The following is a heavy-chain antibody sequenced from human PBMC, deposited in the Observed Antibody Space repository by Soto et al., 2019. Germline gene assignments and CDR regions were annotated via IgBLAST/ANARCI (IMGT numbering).Heavy chain of an antibody. CDR1: GFTIGDYW. V-gene: IGHV3-7*01. D-gene: IGHD3-22*01. CDR2: IKQDGSEK. J-gene: IGHJ4*02. CDR3: ARTIVVVVPDNFDH. Sequence: EVHLVESGGGVVQPGGSLRLSCAASGFTIGDYWMSWVRQAPGKVLEWVANIKQDGSEKYYVDSVKGRFTISRDSAKNSLYLQMNSLRGDDTAVYYCARTIVVVVPDNFDHWGQGTLVTVSS.